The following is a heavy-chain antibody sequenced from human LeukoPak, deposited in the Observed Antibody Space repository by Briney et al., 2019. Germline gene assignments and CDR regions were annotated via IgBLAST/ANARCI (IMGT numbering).Heavy chain of an antibody. CDR2: INPNSGGT. CDR1: GYTFTGYY. J-gene: IGHJ5*02. CDR3: ARALVPAAQRLSS. D-gene: IGHD2-2*01. V-gene: IGHV1-2*02. Sequence: ASVKVSCKASGYTFTGYYMHWVRQAPGQGLEWMGWINPNSGGTSYAQKFQGRVTMTRDASISTAYMEVTRLRSDDTAVYYCARALVPAAQRLSSWGQGTLVTVS.